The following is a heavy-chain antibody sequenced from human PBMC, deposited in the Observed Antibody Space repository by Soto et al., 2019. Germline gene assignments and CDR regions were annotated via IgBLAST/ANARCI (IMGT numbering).Heavy chain of an antibody. J-gene: IGHJ6*02. CDR3: ARGLEIFLYGMDV. D-gene: IGHD1-1*01. CDR2: INHSGST. CDR1: GGSFSVYY. Sequence: PSETLSLTCAVYGGSFSVYYWSWIRQPPGKGLEWIGEINHSGSTNYNPSLKSRVTISVDTSKNQFSLKLSSVTAADTAVYYCARGLEIFLYGMDVWGQGTTVTVSS. V-gene: IGHV4-34*01.